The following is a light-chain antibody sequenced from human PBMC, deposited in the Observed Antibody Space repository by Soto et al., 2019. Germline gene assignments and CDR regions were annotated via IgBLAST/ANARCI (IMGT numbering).Light chain of an antibody. CDR3: QQYNQWPGT. Sequence: EIVLTQSPDTLSVSPGESATLSCRASQSIGSNLAWYQQKPGQSPRLLIYGASSRATGVPVRFSGSGSGVGFTLTIGGLQSEDFAVYHCQQYNQWPGTFGQGTKV. V-gene: IGKV3-15*01. J-gene: IGKJ1*01. CDR2: GAS. CDR1: QSIGSN.